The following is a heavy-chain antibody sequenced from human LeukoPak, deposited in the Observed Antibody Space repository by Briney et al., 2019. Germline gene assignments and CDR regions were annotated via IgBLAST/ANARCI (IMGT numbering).Heavy chain of an antibody. CDR3: KGYFGSGTETQFDY. CDR1: GYTLTYLS. D-gene: IGHD3-10*01. V-gene: IGHV1-24*01. Sequence: ASVTVSCKVSGYTLTYLSIHWVRQAPGRALEWMGGFDPEDGGTIYAQKFQGRVTITEDTSTDTAYMELSSLRSEDTAIYFCKGYFGSGTETQFDYWGQGTLVTVSS. J-gene: IGHJ4*02. CDR2: FDPEDGGT.